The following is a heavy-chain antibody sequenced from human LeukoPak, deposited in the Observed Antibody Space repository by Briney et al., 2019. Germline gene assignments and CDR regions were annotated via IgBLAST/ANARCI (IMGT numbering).Heavy chain of an antibody. CDR3: ARHGLPYEFWSGYPYYYYYMDV. V-gene: IGHV4-39*01. D-gene: IGHD3-3*01. Sequence: SETLSLTCTVSGGSISSSSYYWGWIRQPPGKGLEWIGSIYYSESTYYNPSLKSRVTISVDTSKNQFSLKLSSVTAADTAVYYCARHGLPYEFWSGYPYYYYYMDVWGKGNMVTVFS. J-gene: IGHJ6*03. CDR2: IYYSEST. CDR1: GGSISSSSYY.